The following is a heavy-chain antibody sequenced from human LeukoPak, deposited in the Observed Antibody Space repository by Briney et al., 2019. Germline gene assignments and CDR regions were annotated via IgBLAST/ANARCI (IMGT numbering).Heavy chain of an antibody. Sequence: ASVKVSCKASGYTFTSYGISWVRQAPGQGLEWMAWISAYSGNTEYAENIQGRVTMTTDTSTSTAYMELRSLRSDDTAVYYCARDAVSTVTAGGIDCWGQGTLVTVSS. V-gene: IGHV1-18*01. CDR2: ISAYSGNT. CDR3: ARDAVSTVTAGGIDC. CDR1: GYTFTSYG. J-gene: IGHJ4*02. D-gene: IGHD2-21*02.